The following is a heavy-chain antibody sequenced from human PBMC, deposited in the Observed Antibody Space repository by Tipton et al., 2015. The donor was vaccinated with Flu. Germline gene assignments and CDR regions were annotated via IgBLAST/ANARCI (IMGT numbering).Heavy chain of an antibody. D-gene: IGHD3-9*01. Sequence: TLSLTCTVSGGSISSSSYYWGWIRQPPGRGLEWIGSIYCCGSTYYNPSLKSRVTISVDTSKSQFSLKLSSVTAADTAVYYCARDGAAILRYFDWLLGADAFDIWGQGTMVTVSS. CDR3: ARDGAAILRYFDWLLGADAFDI. CDR1: GGSISSSSYY. CDR2: IYCCGST. V-gene: IGHV4-39*07. J-gene: IGHJ3*02.